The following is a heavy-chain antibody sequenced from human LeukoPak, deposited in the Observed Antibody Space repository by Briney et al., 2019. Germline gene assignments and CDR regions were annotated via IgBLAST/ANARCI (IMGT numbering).Heavy chain of an antibody. V-gene: IGHV1-46*01. CDR2: INPSGGST. J-gene: IGHJ4*02. Sequence: ASVKVSCKASGYTFTSYYMHWVRQAPGQGLEWMGIINPSGGSTSYAQKFQGRVTMTRDTSTSTVYMELSSLRSEDTAVYYCARRLMVRGVITPLAYWGQGTLVTVSS. D-gene: IGHD3-10*01. CDR3: ARRLMVRGVITPLAY. CDR1: GYTFTSYY.